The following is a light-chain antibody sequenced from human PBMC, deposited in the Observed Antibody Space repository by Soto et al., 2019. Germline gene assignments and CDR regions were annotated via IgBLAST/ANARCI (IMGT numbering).Light chain of an antibody. V-gene: IGKV1-27*01. CDR2: ATC. CDR3: KKYNSPPWT. CDR1: QSIRSY. Sequence: DIQMTQSPSSLSASVGDRLTIPCRASQSIRSYIAWYQQKSGRVRKLLLYATCTLQSGGPSRFWGCGSGRDFTLTISSLQPEDGATYYCKKYNSPPWTFGQGTKVDIK. J-gene: IGKJ1*01.